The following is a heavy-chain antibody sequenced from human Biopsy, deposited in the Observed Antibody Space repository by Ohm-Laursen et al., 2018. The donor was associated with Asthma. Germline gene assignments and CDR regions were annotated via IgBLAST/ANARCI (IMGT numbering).Heavy chain of an antibody. J-gene: IGHJ6*02. CDR1: GITLSTYG. CDR3: ARKIAARGGMGV. CDR2: IWYDGRKK. Sequence: SLRLSCAASGITLSTYGMHWVRQAPGKGLEWVSFIWYDGRKKTYADSVKGRFTISRDNSKNTLYLQMNSLRAEDTAVYYCARKIAARGGMGVWGQGTTVIVS. D-gene: IGHD6-6*01. V-gene: IGHV3-33*01.